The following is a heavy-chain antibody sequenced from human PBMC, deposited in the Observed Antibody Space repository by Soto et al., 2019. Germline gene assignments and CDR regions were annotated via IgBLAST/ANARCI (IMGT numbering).Heavy chain of an antibody. Sequence: GGSLRLSCAASGFTFSSYGMHWVRQAPGKGLEWVAVISYDGSNKYYADSVKGRFTISRDNSKNTLYLQMNSLRAEDTAVYYYAKDGWEMATAYYFDYWGQGTLVTVSS. CDR1: GFTFSSYG. D-gene: IGHD5-18*01. CDR3: AKDGWEMATAYYFDY. V-gene: IGHV3-30*18. CDR2: ISYDGSNK. J-gene: IGHJ4*02.